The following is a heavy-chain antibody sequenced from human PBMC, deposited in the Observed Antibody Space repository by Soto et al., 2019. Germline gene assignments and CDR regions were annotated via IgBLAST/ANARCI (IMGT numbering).Heavy chain of an antibody. Sequence: EVQLVESGGGFVQPGGYLRLSCAASGFSLRGYSMIWVRQAPGKGLEWVSYISGSGTTIYYADSVKGRFTISRDNAKNSVYLQMNSLGDEDTAVYYCARGAGYGDYGGYWGQGTLVTVSS. CDR3: ARGAGYGDYGGY. J-gene: IGHJ4*02. D-gene: IGHD4-17*01. V-gene: IGHV3-48*02. CDR1: GFSLRGYS. CDR2: ISGSGTTI.